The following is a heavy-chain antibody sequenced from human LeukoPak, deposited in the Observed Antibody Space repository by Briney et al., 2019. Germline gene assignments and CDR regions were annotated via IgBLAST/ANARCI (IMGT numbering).Heavy chain of an antibody. V-gene: IGHV1-69*04. D-gene: IGHD2-15*01. Sequence: ASVKVSCKASGGTFSSYAISWVRQAPGQGLEWMGRIIPILGIANYAQKFQGRVTITADKSTSTAYMELSSLRSEDTAVYYCARDSGERYCSGGSCYTDAFDIWGQGTMVTVSS. J-gene: IGHJ3*02. CDR2: IIPILGIA. CDR3: ARDSGERYCSGGSCYTDAFDI. CDR1: GGTFSSYA.